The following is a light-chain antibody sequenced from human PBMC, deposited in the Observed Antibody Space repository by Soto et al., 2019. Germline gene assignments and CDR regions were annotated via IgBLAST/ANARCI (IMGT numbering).Light chain of an antibody. CDR2: DVS. CDR3: CSYTNSAYV. J-gene: IGLJ1*01. Sequence: QLVLTQPRSVSGSPGQSVTISCTGTSSDVGAYNYVSWYQQHPAKAPNLMIYDVSKRPSGVPDRFSGSKSGNTASLTISGLQAEDEGDYYCCSYTNSAYVFGTGTKVTVL. V-gene: IGLV2-11*01. CDR1: SSDVGAYNY.